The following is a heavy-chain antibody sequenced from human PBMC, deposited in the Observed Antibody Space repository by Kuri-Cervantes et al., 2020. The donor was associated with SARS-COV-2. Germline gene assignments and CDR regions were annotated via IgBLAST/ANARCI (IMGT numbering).Heavy chain of an antibody. D-gene: IGHD2-2*02. CDR1: GFTFSSYG. V-gene: IGHV3-30*03. Sequence: GESLKISCAASGFTFSSYGMHWVRQAPGKGLEWVAVISYDGSNKYYADSVKGRFTISRDNSKNTLYLQMNSLRAEDTAVYYCARDPEYCSSTSCYIAHGDYWGQGTLVTVSS. CDR3: ARDPEYCSSTSCYIAHGDY. CDR2: ISYDGSNK. J-gene: IGHJ4*02.